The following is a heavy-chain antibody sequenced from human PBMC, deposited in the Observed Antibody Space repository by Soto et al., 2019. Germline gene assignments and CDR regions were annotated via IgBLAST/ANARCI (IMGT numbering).Heavy chain of an antibody. Sequence: PSETLSLTCAVCGGSFSGYYWSWIRQPPGKGLEWIGEINHSGSTNYNPSLKSRVTISVDTSKNQFSLKLSSVTAADTAVYYCARAGYSYGVQGLDVWGQGTTVTVSS. CDR3: ARAGYSYGVQGLDV. CDR1: GGSFSGYY. V-gene: IGHV4-34*01. D-gene: IGHD5-18*01. CDR2: INHSGST. J-gene: IGHJ6*02.